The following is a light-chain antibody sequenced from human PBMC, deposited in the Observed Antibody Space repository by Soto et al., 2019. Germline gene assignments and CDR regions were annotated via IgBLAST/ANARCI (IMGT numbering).Light chain of an antibody. CDR3: QQTYTLPRT. V-gene: IGKV1-39*01. Sequence: DIQMTQPPSSLSASVGDRFTIACRASQTVSKFVKWYQQKPGKVPALLIYRTSTLYSGVPSRFSGSGSGTEFTLTINGLQPEDFATYYCQQTYTLPRTFAQGTKVDIK. CDR1: QTVSKF. J-gene: IGKJ1*01. CDR2: RTS.